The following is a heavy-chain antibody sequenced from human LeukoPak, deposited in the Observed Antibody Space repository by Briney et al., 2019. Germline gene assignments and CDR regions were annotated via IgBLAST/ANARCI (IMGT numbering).Heavy chain of an antibody. CDR1: ECTFSSYA. V-gene: IGHV3-30-3*01. CDR2: ISFDGNND. Sequence: SLTLTCTASECTFSSYAMHWVRQGQGKGLEWVAAISFDGNNDYYADSVKGRFTITRDNSKSTLYLQMNTLRAEDTAVYYCARRPSGAPTTVTTDLDYWGQGTLVTVSS. D-gene: IGHD4-17*01. CDR3: ARRPSGAPTTVTTDLDY. J-gene: IGHJ4*02.